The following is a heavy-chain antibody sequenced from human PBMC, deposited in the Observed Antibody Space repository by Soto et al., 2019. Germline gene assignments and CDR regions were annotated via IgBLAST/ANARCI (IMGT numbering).Heavy chain of an antibody. CDR2: MSYDGSRE. CDR1: GFIFGAYG. J-gene: IGHJ4*02. V-gene: IGHV3-30*03. D-gene: IGHD5-18*01. Sequence: PGGSLRLSCAASGFIFGAYGMHWVRQAPGKGLEWVAVMSYDGSREYYADSVKGRFTISRDNSNNTLSLEMNSLRTEDTAVYYCARDLYSYGYPDYWGQGTLVTVSS. CDR3: ARDLYSYGYPDY.